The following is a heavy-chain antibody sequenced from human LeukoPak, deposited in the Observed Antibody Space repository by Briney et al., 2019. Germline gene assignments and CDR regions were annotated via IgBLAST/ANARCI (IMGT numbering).Heavy chain of an antibody. V-gene: IGHV4-34*01. CDR2: INHSGST. CDR1: GGSISGYY. CDR3: ARGVSRITIFGVVIGPWFDP. D-gene: IGHD3-3*01. J-gene: IGHJ5*02. Sequence: SETLSLTCTVSGGSISGYYWSWIRQPPGKGLEWIGEINHSGSTNYSPSLKSRVTTSVDTSKNQFSLKLSSVTAADTAVYYCARGVSRITIFGVVIGPWFDPWGQGTLVTVSS.